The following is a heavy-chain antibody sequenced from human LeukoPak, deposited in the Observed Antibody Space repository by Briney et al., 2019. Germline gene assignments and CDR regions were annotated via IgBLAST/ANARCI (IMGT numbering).Heavy chain of an antibody. Sequence: WASVKVSCKASGYTFTSYGISWVRQAPGQGLEWMGWISAYNGNTNYAQKLQGRVTMTTDTSTSTAYMELRSLRSDDTAVYYCARVFRLSGVFSLKKYYLDYWDQGTLVTVSS. J-gene: IGHJ4*02. D-gene: IGHD7-27*01. CDR1: GYTFTSYG. CDR2: ISAYNGNT. CDR3: ARVFRLSGVFSLKKYYLDY. V-gene: IGHV1-18*01.